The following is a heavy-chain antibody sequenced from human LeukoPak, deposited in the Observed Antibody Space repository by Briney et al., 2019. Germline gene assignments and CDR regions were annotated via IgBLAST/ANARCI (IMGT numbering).Heavy chain of an antibody. V-gene: IGHV4-59*08. CDR2: IYYSGST. D-gene: IGHD3-10*01. J-gene: IGHJ4*02. CDR3: ARGGVVRGVIPLDY. CDR1: GGSISSYY. Sequence: SETLSLTCTVSGGSISSYYWSWIRQPPGKGLEWIGYIYYSGSTNYNPSLKSRVTISVDTSKNQFSLKLSSVTAADTAVYYCARGGVVRGVIPLDYWGQGTLVTVSS.